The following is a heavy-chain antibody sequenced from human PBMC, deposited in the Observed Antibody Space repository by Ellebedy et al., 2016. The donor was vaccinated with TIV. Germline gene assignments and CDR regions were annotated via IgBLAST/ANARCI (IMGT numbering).Heavy chain of an antibody. D-gene: IGHD3-10*01. J-gene: IGHJ3*02. V-gene: IGHV3-30*03. CDR1: GFTFSSYG. CDR3: ARDRGRGSAFDI. CDR2: ISYDGSNK. Sequence: GESLKISCAASGFTFSSYGMHWVRQAPGKGLEWVAVISYDGSNKYYADSVKGRFTISRDNSKNTLYLQMNSLRAEDTAVYYCARDRGRGSAFDIWGQGTMVTVSS.